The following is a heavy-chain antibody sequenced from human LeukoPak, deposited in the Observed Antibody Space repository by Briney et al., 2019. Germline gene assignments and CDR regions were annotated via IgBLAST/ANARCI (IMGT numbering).Heavy chain of an antibody. J-gene: IGHJ4*02. Sequence: SETLSLTCTVSGDSISSSNSYWVWIRQPPGKGLEWSGSIYSSGSTYSNPSLKSRVTISVDKSKNQFSLKLSSVTAADTAVYYCARDSNYYGSGSYPDYWGQGTLVTVSS. CDR2: IYSSGST. V-gene: IGHV4-39*07. D-gene: IGHD3-10*01. CDR1: GDSISSSNSY. CDR3: ARDSNYYGSGSYPDY.